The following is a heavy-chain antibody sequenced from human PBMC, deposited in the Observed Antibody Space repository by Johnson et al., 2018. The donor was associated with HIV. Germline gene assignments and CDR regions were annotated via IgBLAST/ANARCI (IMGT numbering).Heavy chain of an antibody. D-gene: IGHD2-15*01. V-gene: IGHV3-30*04. CDR3: ARAGIVFDI. Sequence: QVQLVESGGGVVQPGGSLRLSCAASGFTFSSYAMHWVRQAPGKGLEWVAVISYDGSNKYYADSVKGRFTISRDNSKNTLYLQMNSLRAEDTAVYYCARAGIVFDIWGQGTMVTVSS. J-gene: IGHJ3*02. CDR1: GFTFSSYA. CDR2: ISYDGSNK.